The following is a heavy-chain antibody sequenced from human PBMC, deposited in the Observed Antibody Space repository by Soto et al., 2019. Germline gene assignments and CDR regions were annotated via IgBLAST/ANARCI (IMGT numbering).Heavy chain of an antibody. Sequence: QVQLVQSGAEVKKPGASVKISCKTSGYIFINYYIHWVRQAPGQGLEWVALFNPMSGSTNYAQKLQGRVPMTRDTPTRTVYMDLSSLISGDTALYDCARNLAEADYWGQGTRVTVSS. J-gene: IGHJ4*02. V-gene: IGHV1-46*04. CDR1: GYIFINYY. CDR3: ARNLAEADY. CDR2: FNPMSGST.